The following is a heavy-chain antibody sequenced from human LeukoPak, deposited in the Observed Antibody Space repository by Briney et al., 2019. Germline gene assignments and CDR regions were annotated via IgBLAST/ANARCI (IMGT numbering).Heavy chain of an antibody. J-gene: IGHJ4*02. Sequence: GGSLRLSCAASGFTFDDYAMHWVWQAPGKGLEWVSGISWNSGSIGYADSVKGRFTISRDNAKNSLYLQMNSLRAEDTALYYCAKDARSSGWYDYWGQGTLVTVSS. V-gene: IGHV3-9*01. CDR2: ISWNSGSI. D-gene: IGHD6-19*01. CDR3: AKDARSSGWYDY. CDR1: GFTFDDYA.